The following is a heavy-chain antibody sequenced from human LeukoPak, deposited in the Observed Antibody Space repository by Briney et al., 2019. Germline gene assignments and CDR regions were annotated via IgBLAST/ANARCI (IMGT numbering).Heavy chain of an antibody. CDR1: GGSISSSSYY. CDR3: ARYYGSGRYYTLGYFDY. J-gene: IGHJ4*02. D-gene: IGHD3-10*01. Sequence: PSETLSLTCTVSGGSISSSSYYWGWIRQPPGKGLEWIGSIYYSGSTYYNPSLKSRVTISVDTSKNQFSLKLSSVTAADTAVYYCARYYGSGRYYTLGYFDYWGQGTLVTVSS. V-gene: IGHV4-39*01. CDR2: IYYSGST.